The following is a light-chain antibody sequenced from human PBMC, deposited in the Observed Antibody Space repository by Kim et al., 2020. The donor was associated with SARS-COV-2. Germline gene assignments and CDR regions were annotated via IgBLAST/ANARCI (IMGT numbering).Light chain of an antibody. CDR3: QAWDTATHVA. Sequence: SYELTQPPSVSVSPGQTASITCSGDKLGDRYACWYQQRPGQSPVLVIYEDDKRPSGIPERFSGSNSGNTATLTISGTQAMDEADYYCQAWDTATHVAFGG. V-gene: IGLV3-1*01. CDR2: EDD. CDR1: KLGDRY. J-gene: IGLJ2*01.